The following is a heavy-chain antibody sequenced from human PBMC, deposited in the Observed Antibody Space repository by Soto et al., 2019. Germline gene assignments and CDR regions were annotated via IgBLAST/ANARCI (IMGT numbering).Heavy chain of an antibody. CDR2: ISYDGSNK. Sequence: VGSLRLSCAASGFTFSSYGMHWVRQAPGKGLEWVAVISYDGSNKYYADSVKGRFTISRDNSKNTLYLQMNSLRAEDTAVYYCAKDLQLVRNYYYYGMDVWGQGTTVNVSS. CDR3: AKDLQLVRNYYYYGMDV. CDR1: GFTFSSYG. D-gene: IGHD6-6*01. V-gene: IGHV3-30*18. J-gene: IGHJ6*02.